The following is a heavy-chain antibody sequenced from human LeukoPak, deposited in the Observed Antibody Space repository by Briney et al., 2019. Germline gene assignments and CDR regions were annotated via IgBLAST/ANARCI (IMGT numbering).Heavy chain of an antibody. CDR2: IIPIFGTA. V-gene: IGHV1-69*05. CDR1: GGTFSSYA. Sequence: SVKASCKASGGTFSSYAISWVRQAPGQGLEWMGRIIPIFGTANYAQKFQGRVTITTDESTSTAYMELSSLRSEDTAVYYCARGVLRYFDWLAFDYWGQGTLVTVSS. D-gene: IGHD3-9*01. J-gene: IGHJ4*02. CDR3: ARGVLRYFDWLAFDY.